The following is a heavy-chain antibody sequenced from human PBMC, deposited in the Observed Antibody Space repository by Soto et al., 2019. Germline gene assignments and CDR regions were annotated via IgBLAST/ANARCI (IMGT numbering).Heavy chain of an antibody. CDR1: GYTFTSYG. J-gene: IGHJ6*03. V-gene: IGHV1-18*01. D-gene: IGHD3-3*01. CDR2: ISAYNGNT. CDR3: ARGFGDLWSGYDYYYYMDV. Sequence: QVQLVQSGAEVKKPGASVKVSCKASGYTFTSYGISWVRQAPGQGLEWMGWISAYNGNTNNAQKRPGRVTMTTDTSTSTAYMELSSLRSDDTAVYYCARGFGDLWSGYDYYYYMDVWGKGTTVTVSS.